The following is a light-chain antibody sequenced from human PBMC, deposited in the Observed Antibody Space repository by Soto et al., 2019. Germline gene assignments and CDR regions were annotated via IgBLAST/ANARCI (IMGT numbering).Light chain of an antibody. V-gene: IGLV2-14*01. J-gene: IGLJ2*01. CDR1: SSDVGGYNY. CDR2: DVS. CDR3: SSYTSISTVV. Sequence: QAVVTQPASVSGSPGQSITISCTGTSSDVGGYNYVSWYQQHPGKAPKLIIYDVSNRPSGVSNRFSGSKSGNTASLTISGLQAEDEADYYCSSYTSISTVVFGGGTQLTVL.